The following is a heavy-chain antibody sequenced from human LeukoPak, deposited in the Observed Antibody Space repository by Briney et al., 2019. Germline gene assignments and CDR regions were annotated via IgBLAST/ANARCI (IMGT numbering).Heavy chain of an antibody. CDR1: GFTFSSYE. Sequence: PGGSLRLSCAASGFTFSSYEMNWVRQAPGKGLEWISYISSSGSNKYYTDSVKGRFTISRDNPQNTLYLQMDSLRVEDTAVYHCAKSRGSGTYYHPFDYWGQGTLVTVSS. CDR3: AKSRGSGTYYHPFDY. J-gene: IGHJ4*02. V-gene: IGHV3-48*03. CDR2: ISSSGSNK. D-gene: IGHD3-10*01.